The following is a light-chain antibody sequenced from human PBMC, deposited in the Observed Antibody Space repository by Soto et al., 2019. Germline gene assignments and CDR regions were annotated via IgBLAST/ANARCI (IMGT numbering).Light chain of an antibody. V-gene: IGKV1-5*02. J-gene: IGKJ1*01. CDR1: QSISSW. Sequence: DIQMTQSPSTLSASVGDRVTIICRASQSISSWLAWYQQKPGKAPKLLIYDASSLESGVPSRFSGSGSGTKFTLTIASLQPDDFATYYCQQYNSYSFGQGTKVDIK. CDR3: QQYNSYS. CDR2: DAS.